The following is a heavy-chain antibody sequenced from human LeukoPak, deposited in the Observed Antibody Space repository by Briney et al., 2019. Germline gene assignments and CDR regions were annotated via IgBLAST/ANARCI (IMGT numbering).Heavy chain of an antibody. Sequence: SETLSLTCAVSGYSISSGYYWGWIRQPPGKGLDWIGNIYHSGSTYYNPSLKSRATISVDTSKKQFSLKLSSVTAADTAVYYCARLPLDGDYDYWGQGTLVTVSS. D-gene: IGHD4-17*01. CDR2: IYHSGST. J-gene: IGHJ4*02. CDR1: GYSISSGYY. V-gene: IGHV4-38-2*01. CDR3: ARLPLDGDYDY.